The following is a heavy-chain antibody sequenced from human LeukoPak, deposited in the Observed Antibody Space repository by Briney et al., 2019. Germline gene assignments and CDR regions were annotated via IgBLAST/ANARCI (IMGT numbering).Heavy chain of an antibody. Sequence: GASVKVSCKASGYTFTSYGISWVRQAPGQGLEWMGWISAYNGNTNYAQKLQGRVTMTTDTSTSTAYMELRSLRSDDTAVYYCVRDPSDYDILTGYHLPNYGMDVWGQGTTVTVSS. V-gene: IGHV1-18*01. CDR3: VRDPSDYDILTGYHLPNYGMDV. J-gene: IGHJ6*02. CDR1: GYTFTSYG. D-gene: IGHD3-9*01. CDR2: ISAYNGNT.